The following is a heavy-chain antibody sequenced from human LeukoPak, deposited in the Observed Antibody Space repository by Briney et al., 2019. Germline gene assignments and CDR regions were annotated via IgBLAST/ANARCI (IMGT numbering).Heavy chain of an antibody. D-gene: IGHD3-3*01. CDR2: ISYDGSIK. CDR3: ARAGDITIFGVVVFDY. CDR1: GFTFSSYP. Sequence: GGSLRLSCAASGFTFSSYPMHWVRQAPGKGLEWVAFISYDGSIKYYADSVKGRFTISRDSSKNTLYLQMNSLRAEDTAVYYCARAGDITIFGVVVFDYWGQGTVVTVSS. J-gene: IGHJ4*02. V-gene: IGHV3-30-3*01.